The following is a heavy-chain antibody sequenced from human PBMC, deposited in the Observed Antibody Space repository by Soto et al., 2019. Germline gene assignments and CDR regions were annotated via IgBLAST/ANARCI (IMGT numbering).Heavy chain of an antibody. CDR3: ARADPRELLSIDY. Sequence: ASVKVSCKATGGTFSSYAISWVRQAPGQGLEWMGGIIPIFGTANYAQKFQGRVTITADESTSTAYMELSSLRSEDTAVYYCARADPRELLSIDYWGQGTLVIVSS. D-gene: IGHD1-26*01. V-gene: IGHV1-69*13. CDR1: GGTFSSYA. J-gene: IGHJ4*02. CDR2: IIPIFGTA.